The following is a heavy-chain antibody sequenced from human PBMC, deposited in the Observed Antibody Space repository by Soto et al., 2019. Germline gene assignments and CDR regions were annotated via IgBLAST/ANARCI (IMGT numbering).Heavy chain of an antibody. D-gene: IGHD4-4*01. CDR1: GYTFSTHG. J-gene: IGHJ4*02. Sequence: QIQLVQSGAEVKRPGASVKVSCKASGYTFSTHGITWVRQAPGQGLEWMGWISAFNGNSKYAQKFQGRVTMTTDTSTATAYMELRSLRFDDMAVYYCAKGVYDYTFWGQGTLVTVSS. CDR2: ISAFNGNS. CDR3: AKGVYDYTF. V-gene: IGHV1-18*03.